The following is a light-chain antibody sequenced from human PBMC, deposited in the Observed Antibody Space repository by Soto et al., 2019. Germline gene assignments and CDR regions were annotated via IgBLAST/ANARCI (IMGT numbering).Light chain of an antibody. CDR3: QSYDSGVSGWL. Sequence: QSVLTQPPSVSGAPGQRVTISCTGSSSNIGAVFDVHWYQQVPGTAPKLLIYENTKRPSGVPDRFSGSKSGTSDSLAITGLQDEDEDDYYCQSYDSGVSGWLFCGGTKGTVL. CDR2: ENT. CDR1: SSNIGAVFD. J-gene: IGLJ2*01. V-gene: IGLV1-40*01.